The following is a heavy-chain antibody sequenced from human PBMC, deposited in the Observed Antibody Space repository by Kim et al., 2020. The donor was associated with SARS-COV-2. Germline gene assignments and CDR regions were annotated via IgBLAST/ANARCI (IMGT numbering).Heavy chain of an antibody. CDR3: AADQTSGWYEGYTFGY. V-gene: IGHV1-24*01. D-gene: IGHD6-19*01. Sequence: ASVQVSCKVSEYTLTKLSMHWVRQAPGKGLEWMGGFDPEDGETIYAQKFQGRVTMTEDTSTDTAYMKLSSLRSEDTAVYYCAADQTSGWYEGYTFGYWGQGTLVTVSS. J-gene: IGHJ4*02. CDR2: FDPEDGET. CDR1: EYTLTKLS.